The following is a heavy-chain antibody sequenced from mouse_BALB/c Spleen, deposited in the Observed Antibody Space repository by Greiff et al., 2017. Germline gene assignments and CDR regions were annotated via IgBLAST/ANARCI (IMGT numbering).Heavy chain of an antibody. V-gene: IGHV14-3*02. D-gene: IGHD2-1*01. Sequence: VQLQQSGAELVKPGASVKLSCTASGFNIKDTYMHWVKQRPGHGLEWIGEILPGSGSTNYNEKFKGKATFTADTSSNTAYMQLSSLTSEDSAVYYCASYGNYGYWGQGTTLTVSS. J-gene: IGHJ2*01. CDR1: GFNIKDTY. CDR3: ASYGNYGY. CDR2: ILPGSGST.